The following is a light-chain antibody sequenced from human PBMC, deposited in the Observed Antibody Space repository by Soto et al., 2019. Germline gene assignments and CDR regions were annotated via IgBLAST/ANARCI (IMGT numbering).Light chain of an antibody. V-gene: IGLV2-8*01. CDR2: EVS. CDR3: SSYTSSSTYV. CDR1: STDVGGYNY. Sequence: QSVLTQPPSAAGSPGQSVTISCTGTSTDVGGYNYVSWYQQYPGKAPKLMIYEVSKRPSGVPDRFSGSKSGNTASLTVSGLQAEDEADYYCSSYTSSSTYVFGTGTKVTV. J-gene: IGLJ1*01.